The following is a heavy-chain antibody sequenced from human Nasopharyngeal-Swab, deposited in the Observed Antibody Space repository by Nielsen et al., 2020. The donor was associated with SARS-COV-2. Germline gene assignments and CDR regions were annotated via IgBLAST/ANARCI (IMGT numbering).Heavy chain of an antibody. CDR2: INPNSGGT. CDR3: AREPDSSGWYATSNWFDP. V-gene: IGHV1-2*06. Sequence: ASVKVSCKASGYTFTGYYMHWVRQAPGHGLEWMGRINPNSGGTNYAQKFQGRVTMTRDTSISTAYMELSRLRSDDTAVYYCAREPDSSGWYATSNWFDPWGQGTLVTVSS. D-gene: IGHD6-19*01. J-gene: IGHJ5*02. CDR1: GYTFTGYY.